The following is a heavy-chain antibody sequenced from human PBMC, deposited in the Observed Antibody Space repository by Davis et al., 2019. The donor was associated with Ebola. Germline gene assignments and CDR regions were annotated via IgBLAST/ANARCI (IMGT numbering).Heavy chain of an antibody. V-gene: IGHV4-39*01. Sequence: PSETLSLTCTVSGGSIRSYYWGWIRQPPGKGLEWIGSIYYSGSTYYNPSLKSRVTISVDTSKNQFSLKLSSVTAADTAVYYCFSSSWDFDYWGQGTLVTVSS. J-gene: IGHJ4*02. CDR3: FSSSWDFDY. CDR1: GGSIRSYY. CDR2: IYYSGST. D-gene: IGHD6-13*01.